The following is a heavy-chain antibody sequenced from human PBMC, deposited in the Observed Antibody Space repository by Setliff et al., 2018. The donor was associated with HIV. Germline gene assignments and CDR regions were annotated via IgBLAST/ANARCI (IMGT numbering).Heavy chain of an antibody. V-gene: IGHV4-61*02. CDR3: ARDGWDVDTAMVGL. J-gene: IGHJ3*01. D-gene: IGHD5-18*01. CDR1: GGSISSGSYY. Sequence: ASETLSLTCTVSGGSISSGSYYWSWIRQPAGKGLEWIGRFYNRGNTYYNPSLKSRVIMAVDTSKNQFSLKLSFVTAADTAVYYCARDGWDVDTAMVGLWGQGTMVTVSS. CDR2: FYNRGNT.